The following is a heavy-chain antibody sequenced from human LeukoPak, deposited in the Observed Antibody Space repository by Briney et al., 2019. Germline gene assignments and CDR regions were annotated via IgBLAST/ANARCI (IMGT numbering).Heavy chain of an antibody. V-gene: IGHV4-30-4*01. Sequence: SETLSLTCTVSGGSISSGDYYWSWIRQPPGKGLEWIGYIYCSGSTYYNPSLKSRVTISVDTSKNQFSLKLSSVTAADTAVYYCARSRDGYNWVFDYWGQGTLVTVSA. CDR3: ARSRDGYNWVFDY. J-gene: IGHJ4*02. CDR2: IYCSGST. D-gene: IGHD5-24*01. CDR1: GGSISSGDYY.